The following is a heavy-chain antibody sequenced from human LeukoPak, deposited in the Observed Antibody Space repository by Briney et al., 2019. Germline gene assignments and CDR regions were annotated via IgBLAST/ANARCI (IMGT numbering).Heavy chain of an antibody. J-gene: IGHJ4*02. V-gene: IGHV2-5*01. Sequence: SGPTLVNTTPPLTLTCTFSGFSLSTPGMGVGWIREPPVKGLEWLAFIYYNDDKRYSPSLRSRLTITRDTSKNQVVLAMTNMDPVDTATYYCAHLVVTIDWRSYFDYWGQGALVTVSS. CDR1: GFSLSTPGMG. CDR3: AHLVVTIDWRSYFDY. CDR2: IYYNDDK. D-gene: IGHD3-3*01.